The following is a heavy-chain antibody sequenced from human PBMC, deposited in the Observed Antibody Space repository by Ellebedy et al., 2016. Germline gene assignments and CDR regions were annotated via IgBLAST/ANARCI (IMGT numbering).Heavy chain of an antibody. D-gene: IGHD3-22*01. CDR3: AREGLGITTGLGADAFDI. V-gene: IGHV1-69*13. J-gene: IGHJ3*02. CDR2: IIPIFGTA. Sequence: ASVKVSCKASGYTFTSYYMHWVRQAPGQGLEWMGGIIPIFGTANYAQKFQGRVTITADESTSTAYMELSSLRSEDTAVYYCAREGLGITTGLGADAFDIWGQGTMVTVSS. CDR1: GYTFTSYY.